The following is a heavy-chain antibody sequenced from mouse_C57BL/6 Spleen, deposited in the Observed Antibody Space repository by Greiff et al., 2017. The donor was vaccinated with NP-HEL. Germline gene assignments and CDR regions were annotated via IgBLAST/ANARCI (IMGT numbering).Heavy chain of an antibody. J-gene: IGHJ1*03. CDR1: GYTFTDYY. V-gene: IGHV1-26*01. D-gene: IGHD1-1*01. CDR3: ARVRSPYWYFDV. Sequence: EVQLQQSGPELVKPGASVKISCKASGYTFTDYYMNWVKQSHGKSLEWIGDINPNNGGTSYNQKFKGKATLTVDKSSSTAYMELRSLTSEDSAVYYCARVRSPYWYFDVWGTGTTVTVSS. CDR2: INPNNGGT.